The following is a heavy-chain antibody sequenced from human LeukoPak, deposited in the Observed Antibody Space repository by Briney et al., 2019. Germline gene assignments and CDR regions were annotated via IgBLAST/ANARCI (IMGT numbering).Heavy chain of an antibody. J-gene: IGHJ4*02. CDR3: ARAPYSSSWYFDY. D-gene: IGHD6-13*01. V-gene: IGHV3-53*01. CDR2: IYRDTST. Sequence: GGSLRLSCAASGFTFSNAWMSWVRQSPGKGLEWVSVIYRDTSTYYADSVKGRFTISRDNSKNTLYLQMNSLRAEDTAVYYCARAPYSSSWYFDYWGQGTLVTVSS. CDR1: GFTFSNAW.